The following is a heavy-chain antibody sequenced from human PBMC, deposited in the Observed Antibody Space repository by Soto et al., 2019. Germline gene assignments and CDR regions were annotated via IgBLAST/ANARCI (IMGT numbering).Heavy chain of an antibody. CDR3: AKGQRYYYYGMDV. D-gene: IGHD6-25*01. CDR1: GVTFSSYA. CDR2: ISGSGGST. Sequence: GGSLRLSCAASGVTFSSYAMSWVRQGPGKGLEWVSAISGSGGSTYYADSVKGRFTISRDNSKNTLYLQMNSLRAEDTAVYYCAKGQRYYYYGMDVWGQGTTVTVSS. V-gene: IGHV3-23*01. J-gene: IGHJ6*02.